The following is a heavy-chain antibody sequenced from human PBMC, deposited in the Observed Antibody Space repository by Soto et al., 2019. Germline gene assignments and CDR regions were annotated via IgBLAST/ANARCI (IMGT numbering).Heavy chain of an antibody. CDR1: GYTFTAYH. CDR2: INPKFGDT. CDR3: ARNMDYYYGRGSGNGHGV. Sequence: QVRLVQSGAEVKEPGDSVRVSCEASGYTFTAYHIHWVRQAPGQGLEWMGWINPKFGDTGCAQDFQGRVSMTSDMSISTVYMELSRLTSDDTAIYDCARNMDYYYGRGSGNGHGVWGQGTTVTVFS. D-gene: IGHD3-10*02. J-gene: IGHJ6*02. V-gene: IGHV1-2*02.